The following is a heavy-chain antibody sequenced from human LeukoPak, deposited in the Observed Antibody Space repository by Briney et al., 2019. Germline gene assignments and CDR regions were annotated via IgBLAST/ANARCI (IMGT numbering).Heavy chain of an antibody. CDR1: GFTFSDYY. CDR3: AKRGVVIRVILVGFHKEAYYFDS. D-gene: IGHD2/OR15-2a*01. Sequence: GGSLRLSCAASGFTFSDYYMSWVRQAPGKGLEWVACISGSGGSTNYADSVKGRFTISRDNPKNTLFLQMNSLRAEDTAVYFCAKRGVVIRVILVGFHKEAYYFDSWGQGALVTVSS. V-gene: IGHV3-23*01. CDR2: ISGSGGST. J-gene: IGHJ4*02.